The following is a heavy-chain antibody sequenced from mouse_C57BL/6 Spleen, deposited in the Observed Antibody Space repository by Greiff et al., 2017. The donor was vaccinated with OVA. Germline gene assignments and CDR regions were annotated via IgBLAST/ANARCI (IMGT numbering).Heavy chain of an antibody. CDR3: DSDYYGSVYYFDY. V-gene: IGHV5-17*01. CDR1: GFTFSDYG. D-gene: IGHD1-1*01. J-gene: IGHJ2*01. Sequence: EVKLMESGGGLVKPGGSLKLSCAASGFTFSDYGMHWVRQAPEQGLEWVAYISSGSSTIYYADTVKGRFTLARDNAKNTLFLQLTSLRSEDTAMYYCDSDYYGSVYYFDYWGQGTTLTVSS. CDR2: ISSGSSTI.